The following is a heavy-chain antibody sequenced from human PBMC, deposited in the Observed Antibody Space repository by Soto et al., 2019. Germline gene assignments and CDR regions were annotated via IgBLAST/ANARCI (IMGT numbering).Heavy chain of an antibody. D-gene: IGHD3-22*01. CDR3: AKVRYDSSGYPDY. V-gene: IGHV3-23*01. CDR1: GFTFSNYA. Sequence: PGGSLRLSCAASGFTFSNYAMSWVRQAPGKGLEWVSAISGSGTTTYYADSVKGRFTISRDNSKNTLYLQMNSLRAEDTAVYYCAKVRYDSSGYPDYWGQGTLVTVSS. J-gene: IGHJ4*02. CDR2: ISGSGTTT.